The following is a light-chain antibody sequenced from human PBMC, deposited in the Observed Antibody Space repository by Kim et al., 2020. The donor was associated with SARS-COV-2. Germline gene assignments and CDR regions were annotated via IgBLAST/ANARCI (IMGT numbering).Light chain of an antibody. V-gene: IGKV3-15*01. J-gene: IGKJ4*01. CDR2: GAS. CDR3: QQYNDWPLLT. CDR1: QSISNN. Sequence: SPGERVTLSCRASQSISNNLAWYQQRPGQAPRLLIYGASTRATDITPRFSSSGSGTEFTLTISSLQYEDLAVYYYQQYNDWPLLTFGGGTKVDIK.